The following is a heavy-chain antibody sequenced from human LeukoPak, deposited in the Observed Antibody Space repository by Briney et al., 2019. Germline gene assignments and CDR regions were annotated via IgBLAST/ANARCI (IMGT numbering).Heavy chain of an antibody. J-gene: IGHJ4*02. Sequence: ASVKVSCKASGYTFTGYYMHWVRQAPGQGLEWMGWINPNRGGTNYAQKFQGRVTMTRDTPISTAYMELSRLRSDDTAVYYCARDVRAVAGHFDYWGQGTLVTVSS. CDR2: INPNRGGT. CDR1: GYTFTGYY. V-gene: IGHV1-2*02. CDR3: ARDVRAVAGHFDY. D-gene: IGHD6-19*01.